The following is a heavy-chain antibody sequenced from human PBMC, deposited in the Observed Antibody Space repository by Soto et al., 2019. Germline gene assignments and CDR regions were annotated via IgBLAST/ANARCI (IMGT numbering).Heavy chain of an antibody. CDR2: IYYSGST. Sequence: TLSLTCTFSGGSISSGGYYWSWIRQHPGKGLEWIGYIYYSGSTYYNPSLKSRVTISVDTSKNQFSLKLSSVTAADTAVYYCARGYDLYYFDYWGQGTLVTVSS. D-gene: IGHD5-12*01. J-gene: IGHJ4*02. V-gene: IGHV4-31*03. CDR3: ARGYDLYYFDY. CDR1: GGSISSGGYY.